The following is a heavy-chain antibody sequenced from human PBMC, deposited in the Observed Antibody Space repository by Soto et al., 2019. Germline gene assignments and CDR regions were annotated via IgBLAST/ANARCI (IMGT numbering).Heavy chain of an antibody. J-gene: IGHJ6*02. V-gene: IGHV1-2*04. D-gene: IGHD3-3*01. CDR3: ARERDYDFWSGPYYYYYGMDV. CDR2: INPNSGGT. CDR1: GYTFTGYY. Sequence: ASLKVSCKASGYTFTGYYMHWVRQAPGQGLEWMGWINPNSGGTNYAQKFQGWVTMTRDTSISTAYMELSRLRSDDTAVYYCARERDYDFWSGPYYYYYGMDVWGQGTTVTVSS.